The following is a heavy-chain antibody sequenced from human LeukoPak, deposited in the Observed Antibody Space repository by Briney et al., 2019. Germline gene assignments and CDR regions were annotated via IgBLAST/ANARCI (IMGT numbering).Heavy chain of an antibody. J-gene: IGHJ4*02. D-gene: IGHD2-2*01. CDR3: ARLAYCSSTSCPDLAYYFDY. Sequence: PGGSLRLSCAASGFTFSDYYMSWIRQAPGKGLEWVSYISSSSSTIYYADSVKGRFTISRDNAKNSLYLQMNSLRAEDTAVYYCARLAYCSSTSCPDLAYYFDYWGQGTLVTVSS. CDR1: GFTFSDYY. V-gene: IGHV3-11*04. CDR2: ISSSSSTI.